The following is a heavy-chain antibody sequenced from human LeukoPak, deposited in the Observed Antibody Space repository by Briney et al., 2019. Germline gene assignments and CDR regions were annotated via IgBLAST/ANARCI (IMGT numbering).Heavy chain of an antibody. CDR2: MNLNSGNT. CDR3: ARINSGSYYYYYYGMDV. CDR1: GYTFTSYD. Sequence: ASVKVSCKASGYTFTSYDINWVRQATGQGLEWMGWMNLNSGNTGYAQKFQGRVTMTRNTSISTAYMELSSLRSEDTAVYYCARINSGSYYYYYYGMDVWGQGTTVTVSS. V-gene: IGHV1-8*01. D-gene: IGHD1-26*01. J-gene: IGHJ6*02.